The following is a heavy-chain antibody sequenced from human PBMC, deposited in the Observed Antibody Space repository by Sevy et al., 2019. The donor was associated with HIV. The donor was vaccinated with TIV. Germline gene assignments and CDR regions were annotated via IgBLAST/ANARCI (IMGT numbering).Heavy chain of an antibody. CDR1: GFTFSDYY. J-gene: IGHJ6*02. D-gene: IGHD3-10*01. Sequence: GGSLRLSCAASGFTFSDYYMSWIRQAPGKGLEWVSYISSSGSTIYYADSVKGRFTISRDNAKNSLYLQMNSLRAEDTAVYYCAGDLVRANYYYYGMDVWGQGTTVTVSS. CDR2: ISSSGSTI. CDR3: AGDLVRANYYYYGMDV. V-gene: IGHV3-11*01.